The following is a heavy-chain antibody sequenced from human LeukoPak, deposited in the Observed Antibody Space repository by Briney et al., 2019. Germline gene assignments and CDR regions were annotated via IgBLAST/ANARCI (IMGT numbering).Heavy chain of an antibody. CDR1: GYSIGSAYY. CDR3: AREDYCDSEVAY. J-gene: IGHJ4*02. CDR2: ISRSAGS. Sequence: SETLSLTCTVSGYSIGSAYYWGWIRQPPGKGLQWIASISRSAGSYYNPSLKTRVTISLDTSKNQFSLRVTSVTAADTAVYYCAREDYCDSEVAYWGQGTLVTVSS. V-gene: IGHV4-38-2*02. D-gene: IGHD4-17*01.